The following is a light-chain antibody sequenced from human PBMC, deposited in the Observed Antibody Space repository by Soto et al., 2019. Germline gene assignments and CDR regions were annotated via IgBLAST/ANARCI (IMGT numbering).Light chain of an antibody. CDR2: DVI. V-gene: IGLV2-11*01. CDR1: SSDVGGYNY. CDR3: CSYAGSYPVV. J-gene: IGLJ2*01. Sequence: QSVLTQPRSVSGSPGQSVTISCTGTSSDVGGYNYVSWYQQHPGKAPKLMIYDVIKRPSGVPDRFSGSKSGNTASLTISGLQAEDEADYYCCSYAGSYPVVFGGGTKLTVL.